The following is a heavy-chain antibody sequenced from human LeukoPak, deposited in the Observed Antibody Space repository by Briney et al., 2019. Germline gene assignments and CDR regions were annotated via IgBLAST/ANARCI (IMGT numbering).Heavy chain of an antibody. D-gene: IGHD3-16*02. Sequence: PGGSLRLSCAASGFTFSSYVMSWVRQAPGKGLEWVSAISGSGGSTHYADSVKGRFTISRDNSKNTLYLQMNSLRAEDTAVYYCAKARRAYDYVWGSYRIDYWGQGTLVTVSS. CDR1: GFTFSSYV. V-gene: IGHV3-23*01. J-gene: IGHJ4*02. CDR2: ISGSGGST. CDR3: AKARRAYDYVWGSYRIDY.